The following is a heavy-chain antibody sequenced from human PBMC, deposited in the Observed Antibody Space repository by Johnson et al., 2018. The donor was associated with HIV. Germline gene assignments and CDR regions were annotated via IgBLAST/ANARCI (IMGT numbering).Heavy chain of an antibody. Sequence: VQLVESGGGLIQPGGSLRLSCAASGFTVSSNYMSWVRQAPGKGLEWVSVIYSGGSTYYADSVKGRFTISRDNSKNTLYLPMNSLRAEDTAVYYCARASNSGYDQAFDIWGQGTMVTVSS. CDR3: ARASNSGYDQAFDI. J-gene: IGHJ3*02. D-gene: IGHD5-12*01. V-gene: IGHV3-53*01. CDR1: GFTVSSNY. CDR2: IYSGGST.